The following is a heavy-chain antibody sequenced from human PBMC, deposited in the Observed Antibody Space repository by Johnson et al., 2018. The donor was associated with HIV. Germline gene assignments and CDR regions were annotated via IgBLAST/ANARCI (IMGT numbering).Heavy chain of an antibody. J-gene: IGHJ3*02. CDR3: AREQYGGNSNAGDGFDI. CDR1: GFTFSDYY. D-gene: IGHD4-23*01. V-gene: IGHV3-11*04. CDR2: ISSSGSTI. Sequence: QMLLVESGGGVVQPGGSLRLSCAASGFTFSDYYMSWIRQAPGKGLEWVSYISSSGSTIYYADSVKGRFTISRDNAKNSLYLQMNTLRAEDTAVYYCAREQYGGNSNAGDGFDIWGQGTMVTVSS.